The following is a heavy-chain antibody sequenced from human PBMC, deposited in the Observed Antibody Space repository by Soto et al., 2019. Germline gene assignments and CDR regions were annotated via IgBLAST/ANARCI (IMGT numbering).Heavy chain of an antibody. V-gene: IGHV1-18*01. Sequence: EASVKVSCKASGYTFTSYGISWVRQAPGQGLEWMGWISAYNGNTNYAQKLQGRVTMTTDTSTSTAYMELRSLRSDDTAVYYCARETAMSIADNWFDPWGQGTQVTVSS. CDR3: ARETAMSIADNWFDP. D-gene: IGHD6-6*01. CDR2: ISAYNGNT. CDR1: GYTFTSYG. J-gene: IGHJ5*02.